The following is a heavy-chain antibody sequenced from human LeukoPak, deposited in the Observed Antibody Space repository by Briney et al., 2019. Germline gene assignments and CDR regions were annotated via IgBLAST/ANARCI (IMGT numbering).Heavy chain of an antibody. Sequence: GGSLRLSCVASGVTLSSYAMSWARQAPGKGLEWVSGISSSGSGGNTYYADSVKGRFTISRDSSKNTLFLHMNTLRAEDTAIYYCAKVSGGGLYYDGMDVWGQGTTVTVSS. CDR2: ISSSGSGGNT. CDR3: AKVSGGGLYYDGMDV. D-gene: IGHD1-14*01. J-gene: IGHJ6*02. V-gene: IGHV3-23*01. CDR1: GVTLSSYA.